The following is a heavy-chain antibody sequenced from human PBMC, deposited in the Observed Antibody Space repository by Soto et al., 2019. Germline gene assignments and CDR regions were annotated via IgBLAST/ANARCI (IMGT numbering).Heavy chain of an antibody. Sequence: PGGSLRLSCADSRFSFSTYGMHWVRQAPGKGLDWVAVISYDGSEKYYADSVKGRFTISRDNSKNTVYLQMDSLRNEDTAVYFCAEDWRYNYATDAFDIWGQGTMVTV. CDR2: ISYDGSEK. V-gene: IGHV3-30*18. J-gene: IGHJ3*02. CDR3: AEDWRYNYATDAFDI. D-gene: IGHD5-18*01. CDR1: RFSFSTYG.